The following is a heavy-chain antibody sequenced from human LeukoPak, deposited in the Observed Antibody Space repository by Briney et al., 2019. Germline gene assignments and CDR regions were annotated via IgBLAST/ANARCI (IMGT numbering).Heavy chain of an antibody. CDR1: GYTFSSYA. CDR3: ARAPSLYYDILTGYYY. Sequence: ASVKVSCKASGYTFSSYAISWVRQAPGQGLEWMGGIIPIFGTANYAQKFQGRVTITADESTSTAYMELSSLRSEDTAVYYCARAPSLYYDILTGYYYWGQGTLVTVSP. CDR2: IIPIFGTA. V-gene: IGHV1-69*13. D-gene: IGHD3-9*01. J-gene: IGHJ4*02.